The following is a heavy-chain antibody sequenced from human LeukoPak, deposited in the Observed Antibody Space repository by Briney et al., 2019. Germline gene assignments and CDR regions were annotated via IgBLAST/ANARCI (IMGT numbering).Heavy chain of an antibody. J-gene: IGHJ4*02. Sequence: SETLSLTCTVSGGSISSSSYYWGWIRQPPGKGLEWIGSIYYSGSTYYNPSLKSRVTISVDTSKNQFSLKLSSVTAADTAVYYCARRGTVTTERFDYWGQGTLVTVSS. CDR2: IYYSGST. CDR3: ARRGTVTTERFDY. D-gene: IGHD4-11*01. CDR1: GGSISSSSYY. V-gene: IGHV4-39*01.